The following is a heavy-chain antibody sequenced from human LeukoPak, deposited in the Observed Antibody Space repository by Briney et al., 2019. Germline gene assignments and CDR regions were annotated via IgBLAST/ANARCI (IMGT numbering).Heavy chain of an antibody. CDR3: ARGSSGWYPPGDY. CDR2: IIPIFGTA. D-gene: IGHD6-19*01. J-gene: IGHJ4*02. Sequence: SVKVSCKASGGTFSSYAISWVRQAPGQGLEWMGGIIPIFGTANYAQKFQGRVTITADESTSTAYMELSSLRSEDTAVYYCARGSSGWYPPGDYWGQGTLVTVSS. V-gene: IGHV1-69*13. CDR1: GGTFSSYA.